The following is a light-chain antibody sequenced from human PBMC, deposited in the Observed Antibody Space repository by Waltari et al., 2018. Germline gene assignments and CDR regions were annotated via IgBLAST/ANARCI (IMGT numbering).Light chain of an antibody. V-gene: IGLV2-23*02. J-gene: IGLJ1*01. Sequence: QSGLTQPASVSGSPGQSITMSCTGTSSDVGNYDLVSWYQQYPGQAPKLMVYEVPRRASGVSDRFSGSKSGNTASLTIYGLQSEDEADYYCCSYAGLGIYVFGTGTKVTVL. CDR3: CSYAGLGIYV. CDR2: EVP. CDR1: SSDVGNYDL.